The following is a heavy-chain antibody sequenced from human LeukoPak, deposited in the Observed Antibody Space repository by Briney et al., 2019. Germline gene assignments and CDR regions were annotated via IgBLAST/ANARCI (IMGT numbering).Heavy chain of an antibody. V-gene: IGHV1-69*05. CDR1: GGTFSSYA. CDR2: IIPIFGTA. Sequence: SVKVSCKASGGTFSSYAISWVRQAPGQGLEWMGGIIPIFGTANYAQKFQGRVTITTDESTSTAYMELSSLRSEDTAVYYCAGTPLGTGIFDYWGQGTLVTVSS. D-gene: IGHD3/OR15-3a*01. J-gene: IGHJ4*02. CDR3: AGTPLGTGIFDY.